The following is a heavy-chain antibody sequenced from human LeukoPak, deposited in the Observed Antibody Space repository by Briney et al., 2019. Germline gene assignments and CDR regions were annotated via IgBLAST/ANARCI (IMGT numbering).Heavy chain of an antibody. V-gene: IGHV3-74*01. CDR1: GFTLSSYW. J-gene: IGHJ4*02. D-gene: IGHD3-10*01. CDR2: INNDGTTT. Sequence: GGSLRLSCAASGFTLSSYWMYWVRQAPGKGLVWVSRINNDGTTTNYADSVKGRFTISRDNAKNTLYLQMNSLRFEDTAVYYCTTVTYYNTRVPGDYWGQGTLVTVSS. CDR3: TTVTYYNTRVPGDY.